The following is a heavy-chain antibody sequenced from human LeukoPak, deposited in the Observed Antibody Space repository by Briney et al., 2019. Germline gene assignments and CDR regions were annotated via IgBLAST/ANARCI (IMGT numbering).Heavy chain of an antibody. V-gene: IGHV3-48*03. D-gene: IGHD3-10*01. CDR2: ISSSGSTI. Sequence: PGGSLRLSCAASGFTFSDYTMNWVRQAPGKGLEWVSYISSSGSTIYYADSVKGRFTISRDNAKNSLYLQMNSLRAEDTAVYYCARDAGAYYYYYYMDVWGKGTTVTVSS. CDR1: GFTFSDYT. J-gene: IGHJ6*03. CDR3: ARDAGAYYYYYYMDV.